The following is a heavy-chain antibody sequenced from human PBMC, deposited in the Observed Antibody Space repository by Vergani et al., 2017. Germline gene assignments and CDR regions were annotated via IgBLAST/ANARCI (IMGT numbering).Heavy chain of an antibody. CDR3: ARDRPDIMITFGGVIQGWFDP. D-gene: IGHD3-16*01. CDR2: INHSGST. CDR1: GGSFSGYY. J-gene: IGHJ5*02. V-gene: IGHV4-34*01. Sequence: QVQLQQWGAGLLKPSETLSLTCAVYGGSFSGYYWSWIRQPPGKGLEWIGEINHSGSTNYNPSLKSRVTISVDTSKNQFSLKLSSVTAADTAVYYCARDRPDIMITFGGVIQGWFDPWGQGTLVTVSS.